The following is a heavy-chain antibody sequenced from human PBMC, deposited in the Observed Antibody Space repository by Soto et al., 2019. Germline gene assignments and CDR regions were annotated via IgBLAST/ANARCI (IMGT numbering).Heavy chain of an antibody. CDR1: DGSVNSGNYY. CDR2: IYYIGTT. V-gene: IGHV4-61*01. CDR3: AREEKQLSRYGGDFDY. J-gene: IGHJ4*02. D-gene: IGHD3-16*01. Sequence: QVQLQESGPGLVKPSETLSLTCSVSDGSVNSGNYYWSWIRQPPGKGLEWIEHIYYIGTTDYNPSLKSRVTISVDTSKNQFSLKVTSVTAADTAVYFCAREEKQLSRYGGDFDYWGQGILVTVSS.